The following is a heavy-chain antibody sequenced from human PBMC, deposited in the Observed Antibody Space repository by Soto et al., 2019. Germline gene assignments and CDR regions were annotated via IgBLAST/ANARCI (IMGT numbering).Heavy chain of an antibody. V-gene: IGHV4-31*03. D-gene: IGHD4-4*01. CDR1: GGSISSGGYY. CDR2: SYYSGST. Sequence: SSVPLCLTCTVAGGSISSGGYYWIWIRQHPGRGLELIGYSYYSGSTYYNPSLKSRVTISVYTSKNQFSLKLSSVTAADTAVYYCARDRRTTVTTIYYYYGMDVWGQGTTVTVSS. J-gene: IGHJ6*02. CDR3: ARDRRTTVTTIYYYYGMDV.